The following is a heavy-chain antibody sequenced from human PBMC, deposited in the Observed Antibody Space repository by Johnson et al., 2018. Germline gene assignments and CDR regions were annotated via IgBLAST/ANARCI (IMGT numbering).Heavy chain of an antibody. CDR2: IKQDGSEK. CDR1: GFTFSSYW. Sequence: VQLVQSGGGLVQPGGSLRLSCAASGFTFSSYWMSWVRQAPGKGLEWVANIKQDGSEKSYVDSVKGRFTISRDNAKNSLYLQMNSLRAEDTAVYYCARDGMAVDGKDYYYYGRDVWGQGTTVTVSS. D-gene: IGHD6-19*01. V-gene: IGHV3-7*01. CDR3: ARDGMAVDGKDYYYYGRDV. J-gene: IGHJ6*02.